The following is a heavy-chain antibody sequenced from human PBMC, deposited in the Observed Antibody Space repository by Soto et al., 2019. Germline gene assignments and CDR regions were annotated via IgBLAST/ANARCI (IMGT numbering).Heavy chain of an antibody. D-gene: IGHD3-10*01. J-gene: IGHJ4*02. CDR3: ARGLITGSHYSGSWYYFDS. Sequence: QVQLQQSGAGLLKPSETLSLTCAVYGESFSGYIWTWIRQTPGKGLQWIGQINHSGSATYNPSLKSRVPISVHTANSQFSLELSSVTAADTAVYYCARGLITGSHYSGSWYYFDSWGQGTQVTVSS. CDR1: GESFSGYI. CDR2: INHSGSA. V-gene: IGHV4-34*01.